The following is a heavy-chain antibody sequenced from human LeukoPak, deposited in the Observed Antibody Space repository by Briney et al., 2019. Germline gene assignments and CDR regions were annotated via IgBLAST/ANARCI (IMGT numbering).Heavy chain of an antibody. D-gene: IGHD4-11*01. J-gene: IGHJ6*03. CDR1: GGSISSYD. Sequence: PSETLSLTCTVSGGSISSYDWSWIRQPAGKGLEGIGRIYTSGSTNYNPSLKSRVTMSVNTSKNQFSLKLSSVTAADTAVYYCARAFLSYSKGVEYYYYYMDVWGKGTTVTVSS. CDR3: ARAFLSYSKGVEYYYYYMDV. CDR2: IYTSGST. V-gene: IGHV4-4*07.